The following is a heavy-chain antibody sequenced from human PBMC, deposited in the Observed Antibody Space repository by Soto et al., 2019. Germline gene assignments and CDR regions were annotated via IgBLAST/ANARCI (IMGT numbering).Heavy chain of an antibody. Sequence: SETLSLTCTVSGDSINSNSYYWGWIRQPPGKGLEWIGSIYNSGSTYYNPSLKSRVTISVVTSKNQFSLKLSSVTAADTAVYYCARPHAAVAGRGDAFDIWGQGTMVT. J-gene: IGHJ3*02. CDR3: ARPHAAVAGRGDAFDI. V-gene: IGHV4-39*01. CDR2: IYNSGST. CDR1: GDSINSNSYY. D-gene: IGHD6-19*01.